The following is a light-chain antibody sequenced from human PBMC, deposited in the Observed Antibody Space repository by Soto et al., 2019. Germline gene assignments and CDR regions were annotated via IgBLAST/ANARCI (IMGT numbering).Light chain of an antibody. J-gene: IGKJ4*01. CDR2: GVS. Sequence: EIVMTQSPATLSVSPGEGVTLSCRASQSITTNLAWYQQKPGQSPRLLIYGVSTRASSIPARFSGSGSGTDFTLTISSLQSEDFAVYYCQQYISWPLTFGGGTNVEI. CDR1: QSITTN. CDR3: QQYISWPLT. V-gene: IGKV3D-15*01.